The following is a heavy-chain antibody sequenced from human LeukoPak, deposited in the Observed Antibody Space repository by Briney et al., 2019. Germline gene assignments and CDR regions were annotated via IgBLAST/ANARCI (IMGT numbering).Heavy chain of an antibody. CDR2: ISDNSGNT. V-gene: IGHV3-23*01. Sequence: GGSLRLSCAASGFTFSSFAMSWVRQAPGQGLEWVSAISDNSGNTYYADSVKGRFTISRDNSENSLYLQMNSLRVEDTAVYYCAKVAKYYYGSETYYFFEHWGQGTPVTASS. D-gene: IGHD3-10*01. CDR3: AKVAKYYYGSETYYFFEH. CDR1: GFTFSSFA. J-gene: IGHJ4*02.